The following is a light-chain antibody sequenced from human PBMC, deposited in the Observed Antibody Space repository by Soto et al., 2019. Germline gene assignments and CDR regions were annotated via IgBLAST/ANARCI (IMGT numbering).Light chain of an antibody. J-gene: IGKJ1*01. Sequence: VVMTQSPATLSVSAGESATLSCRASQSVSTNLAWYQQKPGQAPRLLIYGASARAAGISDRFSGSGSGTEFTLTISRLQSEDFAVYYRQQYDDWFRTFGQGTKVDIK. V-gene: IGKV3-15*01. CDR2: GAS. CDR3: QQYDDWFRT. CDR1: QSVSTN.